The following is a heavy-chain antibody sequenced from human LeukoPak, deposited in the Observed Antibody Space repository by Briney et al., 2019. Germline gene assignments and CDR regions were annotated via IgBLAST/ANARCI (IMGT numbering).Heavy chain of an antibody. Sequence: SVKVSCKASGCTFSSYAISWVRQAPGQGLEWMGRTIPIFGTANYAHKFQGRVTITTDESTSTAYIELRSLRSDDTAVYYCARFEGIPQAKTYYDFWSGYYTFDYWGQGTLVTVSS. V-gene: IGHV1-69*05. J-gene: IGHJ4*02. CDR1: GCTFSSYA. D-gene: IGHD3-3*01. CDR3: ARFEGIPQAKTYYDFWSGYYTFDY. CDR2: TIPIFGTA.